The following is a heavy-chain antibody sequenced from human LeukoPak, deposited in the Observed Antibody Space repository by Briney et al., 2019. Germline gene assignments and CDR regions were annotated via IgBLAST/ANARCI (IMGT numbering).Heavy chain of an antibody. V-gene: IGHV3-66*01. CDR2: IFSGGSP. D-gene: IGHD3-22*01. CDR1: GFTVSSNY. CDR3: ASGSRYYDSSGYYHLEYYYYYSMDV. Sequence: GVAPRLSCAASGFTVSSNYMSWVRQAPGKGLEWVSVIFSGGSPYYADSVKGRFTISRDNSKNTLYLQMNSLRAEDTAVYYCASGSRYYDSSGYYHLEYYYYYSMDVWGQATTVTV. J-gene: IGHJ6*02.